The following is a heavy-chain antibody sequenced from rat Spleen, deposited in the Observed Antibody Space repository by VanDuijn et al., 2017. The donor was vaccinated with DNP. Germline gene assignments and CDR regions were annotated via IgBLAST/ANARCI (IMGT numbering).Heavy chain of an antibody. CDR1: GFTFSNYD. V-gene: IGHV5-27*01. Sequence: EVQLVESGGGLVQPGRSLKLSCAASGFTFSNYDMAWVRQAPTKGLEWVASISNTGDSTYYRDSVKGRFTISRDNGESSLYLQMNSLWSEDTATYYCTRGSSLPGYLDYWGQGVLVTVSS. J-gene: IGHJ2*01. D-gene: IGHD1-4*01. CDR3: TRGSSLPGYLDY. CDR2: ISNTGDST.